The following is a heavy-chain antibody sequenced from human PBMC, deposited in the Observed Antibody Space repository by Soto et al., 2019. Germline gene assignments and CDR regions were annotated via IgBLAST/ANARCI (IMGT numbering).Heavy chain of an antibody. Sequence: SETLSLTCTVSGASISSYYWSWIRQPPGKGLKWIAYIHYSGNTNYNPSIKSRVTISVDTSKNQFSLRLTSVTAADTAVYYCAKSYWYAFDIWGQGTMVT. V-gene: IGHV4-59*08. CDR1: GASISSYY. D-gene: IGHD2-8*02. CDR3: AKSYWYAFDI. J-gene: IGHJ3*02. CDR2: IHYSGNT.